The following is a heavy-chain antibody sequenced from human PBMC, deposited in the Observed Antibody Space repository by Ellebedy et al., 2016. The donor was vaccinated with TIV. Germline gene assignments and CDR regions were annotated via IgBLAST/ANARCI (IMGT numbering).Heavy chain of an antibody. CDR2: ISGSGGST. D-gene: IGHD2-15*01. J-gene: IGHJ4*02. CDR3: AKGGGSCCFEV. V-gene: IGHV3-23*01. Sequence: GGSLRLSXVASGFTFSTYAMSWVRQAPGKGLEWVSAISGSGGSTYYAGSVKGRFAISRDNSNNTLYLQMNSLRAEDTAVYYCAKGGGSCCFEVWGQGTLVTVSS. CDR1: GFTFSTYA.